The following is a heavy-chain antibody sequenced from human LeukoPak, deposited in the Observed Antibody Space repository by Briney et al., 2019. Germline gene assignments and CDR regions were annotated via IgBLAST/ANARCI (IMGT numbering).Heavy chain of an antibody. CDR3: ARDGSSWSLVSRDYYFDY. V-gene: IGHV4-39*02. Sequence: SETLSLTCTVSGGSISSSSYYWGWIRQPPGKGLEWIGSIYYSGSTYYNPSLKSRVTISVDTSKNQFSLKLSSVTAADTAVYYCARDGSSWSLVSRDYYFDYWGQGTLVTVSS. CDR2: IYYSGST. CDR1: GGSISSSSYY. D-gene: IGHD6-13*01. J-gene: IGHJ4*02.